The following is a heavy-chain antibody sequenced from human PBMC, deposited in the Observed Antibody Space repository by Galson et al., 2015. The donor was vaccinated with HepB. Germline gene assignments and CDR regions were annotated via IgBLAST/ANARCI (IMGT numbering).Heavy chain of an antibody. D-gene: IGHD3-10*01. Sequence: SLRLSCAASGFTFARDAMIWVRQAPGKGLEWVSVISGSGTYTNYADSVKGRFTISRDNSKNSLYLQMNTLRAEDTAVYYCAKGPDLLSPRADYWGQGTLVTVSS. V-gene: IGHV3-23*01. CDR3: AKGPDLLSPRADY. CDR1: GFTFARDA. J-gene: IGHJ4*02. CDR2: ISGSGTYT.